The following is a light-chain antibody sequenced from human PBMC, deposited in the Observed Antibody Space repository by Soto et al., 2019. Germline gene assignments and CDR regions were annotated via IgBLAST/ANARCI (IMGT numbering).Light chain of an antibody. J-gene: IGLJ2*01. V-gene: IGLV2-14*01. CDR3: SSFTSSSTMV. CDR2: EVS. Sequence: QSALTQPASVSGSPGQSITISCTGNSSDVGGYNYVSWYQQHPGKAPKLMIYEVSNRPSGVSHRFSGSKSANTASLTISGLQAEDEANYYCSSFTSSSTMVFGGGTKLTVL. CDR1: SSDVGGYNY.